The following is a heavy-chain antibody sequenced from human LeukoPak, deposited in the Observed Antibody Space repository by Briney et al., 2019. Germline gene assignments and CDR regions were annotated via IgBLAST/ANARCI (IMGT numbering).Heavy chain of an antibody. CDR1: GYSISSGHY. D-gene: IGHD3-3*01. CDR3: ARGRKRITIFGVEKLPLDY. V-gene: IGHV4-38-2*02. CDR2: MYHSGST. Sequence: SETLSLTCTVSGYSISSGHYWGWIRQPPGKGLEWIGSMYHSGSTYYNPPLKSRVTISVDTSKNQFSLKLSSVTAADTAVYYCARGRKRITIFGVEKLPLDYWGQGTLVTVSS. J-gene: IGHJ4*02.